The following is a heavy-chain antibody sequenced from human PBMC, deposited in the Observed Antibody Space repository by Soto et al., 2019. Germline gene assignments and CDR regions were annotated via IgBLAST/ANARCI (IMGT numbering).Heavy chain of an antibody. CDR3: ARGDYVWGSYRYYYYGMDV. J-gene: IGHJ6*02. CDR2: IIPILGIA. CDR1: GGTFSSYA. V-gene: IGHV1-69*10. Sequence: ASVKVSCKASGGTFSSYAISWVRQAPGQGLEWMGGIIPILGIANYAQKFQGRVTITADKSTSTAYMELSSLRSEDMAVYYCARGDYVWGSYRYYYYGMDVWGQGTTVTVSS. D-gene: IGHD3-16*02.